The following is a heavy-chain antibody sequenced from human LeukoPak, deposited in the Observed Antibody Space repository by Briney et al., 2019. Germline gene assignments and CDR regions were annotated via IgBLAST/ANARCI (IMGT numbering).Heavy chain of an antibody. CDR1: GFTFSTYA. CDR3: AKDALQWWELSYSLDY. D-gene: IGHD2-15*01. V-gene: IGHV3-43*02. J-gene: IGHJ4*02. CDR2: ISGDGGST. Sequence: TGGSLRLSCAASGFTFSTYAMSWVRQAPGKGLEWVSLISGDGGSTYYADSVKGRFTISRDNSKNSLYLQMNSLRTEDTALYYCAKDALQWWELSYSLDYWGQGTLVTVSS.